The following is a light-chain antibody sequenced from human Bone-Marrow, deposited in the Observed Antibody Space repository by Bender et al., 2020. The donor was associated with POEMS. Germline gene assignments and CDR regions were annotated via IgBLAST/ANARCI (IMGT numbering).Light chain of an antibody. CDR1: SSDVGAYDY. J-gene: IGLJ2*01. V-gene: IGLV2-11*01. CDR3: ASWDDNLNGPI. Sequence: QSALTQPRSVSGSPGQSVTISCTGTSSDVGAYDYVSWYQQHPGKAPKLMIYDVSKRPSGVPDRFSGSKSGNTASLAISGLQSEDEADYYCASWDDNLNGPIFGGGTKLTVL. CDR2: DVS.